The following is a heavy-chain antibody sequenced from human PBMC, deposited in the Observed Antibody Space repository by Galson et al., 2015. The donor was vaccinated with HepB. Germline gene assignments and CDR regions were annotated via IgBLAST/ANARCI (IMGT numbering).Heavy chain of an antibody. CDR1: GGSISSYY. CDR2: IYYSGST. Sequence: LSLTCTVSGGSISSYYWSWIRQPPGKGLEWIGYIYYSGSTNYNPSLKSRVTISVDTSKNQFSLKLSSVTAADTAVYYCAREDYYYYGSGSYLKYFQHWGQGTLVTVSS. D-gene: IGHD3-10*01. J-gene: IGHJ1*01. V-gene: IGHV4-59*01. CDR3: AREDYYYYGSGSYLKYFQH.